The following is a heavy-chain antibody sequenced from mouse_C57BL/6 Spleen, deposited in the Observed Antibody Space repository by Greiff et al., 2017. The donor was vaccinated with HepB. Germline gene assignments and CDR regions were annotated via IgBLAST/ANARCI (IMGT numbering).Heavy chain of an antibody. CDR1: GYSFTGYY. D-gene: IGHD2-3*01. CDR3: ARDDGYYGYAMDY. CDR2: INPSTGGT. Sequence: VQLKESGPELVKPGASVKISCKASGYSFTGYYMNWVKQSPEKSLEWIGEINPSTGGTTYNQKFKAKATLTVDKSSSTAYMQLKSLTSEDSAVYDCARDDGYYGYAMDYWGQGTSVTVSS. V-gene: IGHV1-42*01. J-gene: IGHJ4*01.